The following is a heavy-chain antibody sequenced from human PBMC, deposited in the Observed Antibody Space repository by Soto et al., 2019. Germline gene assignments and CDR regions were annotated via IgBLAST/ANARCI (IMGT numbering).Heavy chain of an antibody. CDR1: GYTFTSYY. CDR3: ARAVGTSSGSYPIDY. D-gene: IGHD3-22*01. V-gene: IGHV1-46*01. Sequence: GASVKVSCKASGYTFTSYYMHWVRQAPGQGLEWMGIINPSGGSTSYAQKFQGRVTMTRDTSTSTVYMGLSSLRSEDTAVYYCARAVGTSSGSYPIDYWGQGTLVTVSS. J-gene: IGHJ4*02. CDR2: INPSGGST.